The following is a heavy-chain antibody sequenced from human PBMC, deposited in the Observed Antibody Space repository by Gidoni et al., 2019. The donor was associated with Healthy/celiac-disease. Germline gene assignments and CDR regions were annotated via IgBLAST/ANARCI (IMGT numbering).Heavy chain of an antibody. V-gene: IGHV3-73*02. D-gene: IGHD1-20*01. Sequence: EVQLVESGGGLVQPGGSLKLSCAASGFTFSGSAMHWVRQASGKGLEWVGRIRSKANSYATAYAASVKGRFTISRDDSKNTAYLQMNSLKTEDTAVYYCTRRWDNWNAGGPFDPWGQGTLVTVSS. CDR1: GFTFSGSA. J-gene: IGHJ5*02. CDR3: TRRWDNWNAGGPFDP. CDR2: IRSKANSYAT.